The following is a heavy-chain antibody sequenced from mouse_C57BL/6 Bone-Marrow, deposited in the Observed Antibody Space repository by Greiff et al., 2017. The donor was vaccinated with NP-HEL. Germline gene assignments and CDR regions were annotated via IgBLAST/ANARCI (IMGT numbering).Heavy chain of an antibody. CDR2: ISYDGSN. D-gene: IGHD2-2*01. CDR1: GYSITSGYY. V-gene: IGHV3-6*01. CDR3: ARRGGYDPYYYAMDN. Sequence: EVQLQESGPGLVKPSQSLSLTCSVTGYSITSGYYWNWIRQFPGNKLEWMGYISYDGSNNYNPSLKNRISITRDTSKNQFFLKLNSVTTEDTATYYCARRGGYDPYYYAMDNWGQGTSVTVSS. J-gene: IGHJ4*01.